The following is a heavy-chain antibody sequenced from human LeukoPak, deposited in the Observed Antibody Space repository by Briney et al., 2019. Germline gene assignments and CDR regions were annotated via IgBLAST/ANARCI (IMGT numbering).Heavy chain of an antibody. CDR1: GGSISNYY. J-gene: IGHJ6*02. V-gene: IGHV4-59*01. CDR3: ARVGGQNYYYYGMDV. Sequence: SETLSLTCTVSGGSISNYYWSWIRQPPGKGLEWIGCIYYSGSTNYSPSLKSRVTISVDTSKNQFSLKLSSVTAADTAVYYCARVGGQNYYYYGMDVWGQGTTVTVSS. CDR2: IYYSGST. D-gene: IGHD3-10*01.